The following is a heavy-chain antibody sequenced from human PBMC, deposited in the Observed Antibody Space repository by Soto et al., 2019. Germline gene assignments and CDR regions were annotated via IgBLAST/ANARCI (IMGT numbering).Heavy chain of an antibody. Sequence: QVQLQESGPGLVKPSGTLSLTCAVSSGSISSSNWWSWVRQPPGKGLEWIGEIYHSGSTNYNPSLKSRVTISVDKSKNQFSLKLSSVTAADTAVYYCAREGGVVPAAIGFDIWGQGTMVTVSS. CDR1: SGSISSSNW. V-gene: IGHV4-4*02. J-gene: IGHJ3*02. CDR2: IYHSGST. D-gene: IGHD2-2*01. CDR3: AREGGVVPAAIGFDI.